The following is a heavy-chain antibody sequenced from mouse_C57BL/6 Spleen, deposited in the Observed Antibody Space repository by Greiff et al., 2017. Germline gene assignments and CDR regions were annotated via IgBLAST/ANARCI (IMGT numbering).Heavy chain of an antibody. V-gene: IGHV1-82*01. CDR3: ARSYSNYEGYFDY. CDR2: IYPGDGDT. D-gene: IGHD2-5*01. Sequence: QVQLQQSGPELVKPGASVKISCKASGYAFSSSWMNWVKQRPGKGLEWIGRIYPGDGDTNYNGKFKGKATLTADKSSSTAYMQLSSLTSEDSAVYCCARSYSNYEGYFDYWGQGTTLTVSS. J-gene: IGHJ2*01. CDR1: GYAFSSSW.